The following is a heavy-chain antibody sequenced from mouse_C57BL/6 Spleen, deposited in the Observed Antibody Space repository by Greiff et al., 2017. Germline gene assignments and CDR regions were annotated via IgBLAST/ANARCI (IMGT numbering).Heavy chain of an antibody. CDR3: ASTLRLRAMDY. J-gene: IGHJ4*01. D-gene: IGHD3-2*02. CDR2: INPNNGGT. Sequence: EVQLQESGPELVKPGASVKMSCKASGYTFTDYNMHWVKQSHGKSLEWIGYINPNNGGTSYNQKFKGKATLTVNKSSSTAYMELRSLTSEDSAVYYCASTLRLRAMDYWGQGTSVTVSS. V-gene: IGHV1-22*01. CDR1: GYTFTDYN.